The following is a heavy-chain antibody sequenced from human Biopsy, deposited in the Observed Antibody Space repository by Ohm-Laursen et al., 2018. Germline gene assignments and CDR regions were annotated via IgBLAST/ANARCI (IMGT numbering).Heavy chain of an antibody. Sequence: TLSLTCAVYVGSFSGYYWSWIRQPPGKGLEWIGEIKHSGSTNYNPSLKSRVTISVDTSKNQFSLKLCSVTAADTAVYYCARGMRYCTNAVCYKSGSGSYHRYYYGMDVWGQGTTVTVSS. V-gene: IGHV4-34*01. D-gene: IGHD2-8*01. CDR2: IKHSGST. J-gene: IGHJ6*02. CDR3: ARGMRYCTNAVCYKSGSGSYHRYYYGMDV. CDR1: VGSFSGYY.